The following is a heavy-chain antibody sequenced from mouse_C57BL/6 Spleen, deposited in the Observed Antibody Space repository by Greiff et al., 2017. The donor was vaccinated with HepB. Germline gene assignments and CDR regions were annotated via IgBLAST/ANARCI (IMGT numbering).Heavy chain of an antibody. Sequence: VQLKESGPGLVKPSQSLSLTCSVTGYSITSGYYWNWIRQFPGNKLEWMGYISYDGSNNYNPSLKNRISITRDTSKNQFFLKLNSVTTEDTATYYCAISNYVGFDYWGQGTTLTVSS. D-gene: IGHD2-5*01. V-gene: IGHV3-6*01. CDR1: GYSITSGYY. CDR3: AISNYVGFDY. CDR2: ISYDGSN. J-gene: IGHJ2*01.